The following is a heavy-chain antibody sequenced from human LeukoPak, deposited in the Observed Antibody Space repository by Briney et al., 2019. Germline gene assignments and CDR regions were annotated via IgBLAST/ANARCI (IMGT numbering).Heavy chain of an antibody. CDR1: GFIFSSYS. V-gene: IGHV3-21*01. CDR2: ISSSSSYI. D-gene: IGHD6-6*01. CDR3: AKGPIAALDY. Sequence: GGSLRLSCAASGFIFSSYSMNWVRQAPGKGLEWVSSISSSSSYIYYADSVKGRFTISRDNSKNTLYPQMNSLRAEDTAVYYCAKGPIAALDYWGQGTLVTVSS. J-gene: IGHJ4*02.